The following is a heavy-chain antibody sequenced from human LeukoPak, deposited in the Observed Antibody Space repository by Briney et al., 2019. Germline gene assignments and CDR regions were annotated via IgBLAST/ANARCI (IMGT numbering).Heavy chain of an antibody. CDR2: TYYRSKWYN. CDR1: GDSVSSINGA. J-gene: IGHJ4*02. D-gene: IGHD6-19*01. V-gene: IGHV6-1*01. Sequence: SQTLSLTCAISGDSVSSINGAWNWIRQSPPRGLEWLGRTYYRSKWYNDYVESMKGRITISPDTSKNQFSLHLDSVTPEDTAVYYCARDLGNTGWYTFDYWGQGTQVTVSS. CDR3: ARDLGNTGWYTFDY.